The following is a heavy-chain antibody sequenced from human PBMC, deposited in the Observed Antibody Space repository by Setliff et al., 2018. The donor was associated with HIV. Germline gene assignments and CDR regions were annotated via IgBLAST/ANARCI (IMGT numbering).Heavy chain of an antibody. CDR1: GYTFTGYY. D-gene: IGHD2-21*01. V-gene: IGHV1-2*04. J-gene: IGHJ4*02. CDR3: VRVVGYICDY. CDR2: INPNSGGT. Sequence: ASVKVSCKASGYTFTGYYIHWVRQAPGQGLAWMGWINPNSGGTNYAQKFQGWVTMTSDTSISTVYMELSRLRSDEAAVYYCVRVVGYICDYWGQGTLVTVSS.